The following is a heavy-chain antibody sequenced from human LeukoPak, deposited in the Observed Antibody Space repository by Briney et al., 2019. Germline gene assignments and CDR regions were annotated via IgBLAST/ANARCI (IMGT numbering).Heavy chain of an antibody. CDR1: GFTFSDYY. CDR3: ARDSNRAHRSSTSCYAGTYNWFDP. Sequence: GGSLRLSCAASGFTFSDYYMSWIRQAPGKGLEWVSYISSSSSYTNYADSVKGRFTISRDNAKNSLYLQMNSLRAEDTAVYYCARDSNRAHRSSTSCYAGTYNWFDPWGQGTLVTVSS. J-gene: IGHJ5*02. CDR2: ISSSSSYT. V-gene: IGHV3-11*05. D-gene: IGHD2-2*01.